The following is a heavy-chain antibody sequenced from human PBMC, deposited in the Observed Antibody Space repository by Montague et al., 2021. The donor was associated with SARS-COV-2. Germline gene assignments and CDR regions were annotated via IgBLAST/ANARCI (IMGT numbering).Heavy chain of an antibody. CDR1: GGSFSGYY. CDR2: INHTGST. D-gene: IGHD3-10*01. J-gene: IGHJ3*02. CDR3: ARDGYYGTYDAFDI. Sequence: SETLSLTCAVYGGSFSGYYWSWIRQPPGKGLEWIGGINHTGSTNYNPSLKSRVTISVDTSKNQFSLKLSSVTAADTAVYYCARDGYYGTYDAFDIWGQGTMVTVSS. V-gene: IGHV4-34*01.